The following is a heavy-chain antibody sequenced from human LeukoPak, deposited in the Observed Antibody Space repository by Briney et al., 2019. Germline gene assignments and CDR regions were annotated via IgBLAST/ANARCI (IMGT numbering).Heavy chain of an antibody. D-gene: IGHD6-13*01. CDR1: GFTFSSYS. CDR3: AKGGPAAASGGYEYFQH. J-gene: IGHJ1*01. CDR2: ISSSSSYI. V-gene: IGHV3-21*01. Sequence: GGSLRLSCAASGFTFSSYSMNWVRQAPGKGLEWVSSISSSSSYIYYADSVKGRFTISRDNAKNSLYLQMNSLRAEDTAVYYCAKGGPAAASGGYEYFQHWGQGTLVTVSS.